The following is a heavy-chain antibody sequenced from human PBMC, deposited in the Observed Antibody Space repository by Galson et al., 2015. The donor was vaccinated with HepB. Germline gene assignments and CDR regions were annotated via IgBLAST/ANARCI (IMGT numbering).Heavy chain of an antibody. J-gene: IGHJ4*02. CDR3: ASQRSTAHNYYDSSGSDY. CDR2: ISSSSSYT. Sequence: SLRLSCAASGFTFSDYYMSWIRQAPGKGLEWVSYISSSSSYTNYADSVKGRFTISRDNAKNSLYLQMNSLRAEDTAVYYCASQRSTAHNYYDSSGSDYWGQGTLVTVSS. D-gene: IGHD3-22*01. V-gene: IGHV3-11*06. CDR1: GFTFSDYY.